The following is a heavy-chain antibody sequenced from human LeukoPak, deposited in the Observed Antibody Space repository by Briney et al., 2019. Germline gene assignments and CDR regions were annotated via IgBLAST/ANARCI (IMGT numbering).Heavy chain of an antibody. J-gene: IGHJ4*02. V-gene: IGHV5-51*01. D-gene: IGHD7-27*01. CDR3: ARQTAMGRSGDY. Sequence: GESLKIACKASGYSFTSYWIGWVRHMPGKGLEWMGIIDPSDSETRYTPSFQGQVTISVDKSLTTAYLQWNSLKASDTAMYYCARQTAMGRSGDYWGQGTLVTVSS. CDR1: GYSFTSYW. CDR2: IDPSDSET.